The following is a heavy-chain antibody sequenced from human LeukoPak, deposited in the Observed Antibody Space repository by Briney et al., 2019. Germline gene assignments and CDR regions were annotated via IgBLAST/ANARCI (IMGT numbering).Heavy chain of an antibody. D-gene: IGHD2-15*01. Sequence: SETLSLTCAVYGGSFSGYYWSWIRQPPGKGLEWIGEINHSGSTNYNPSLKSRVTISVDTSKNQFSLKLSSVTAADTAVYYCGRDLHCSGSHCIGGLAPFDYWGQGALVTVSS. J-gene: IGHJ4*02. CDR1: GGSFSGYY. V-gene: IGHV4-34*01. CDR3: GRDLHCSGSHCIGGLAPFDY. CDR2: INHSGST.